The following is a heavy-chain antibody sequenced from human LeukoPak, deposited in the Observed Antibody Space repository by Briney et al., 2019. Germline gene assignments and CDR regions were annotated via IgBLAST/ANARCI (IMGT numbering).Heavy chain of an antibody. CDR2: IIPIFGTA. D-gene: IGHD5-24*01. CDR3: ASRRDGYNYGNYYFDY. Sequence: SVKVSCKASGGTFNSYAITWVRQAPGQGLEWMGEIIPIFGTANYAQKFQGRVTITADKSTSTAYMELSSPRSDDTAVYYCASRRDGYNYGNYYFDYWGQGTLVTVSS. CDR1: GGTFNSYA. V-gene: IGHV1-69*06. J-gene: IGHJ4*02.